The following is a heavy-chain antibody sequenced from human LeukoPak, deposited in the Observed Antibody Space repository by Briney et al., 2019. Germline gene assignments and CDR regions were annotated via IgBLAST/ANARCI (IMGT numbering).Heavy chain of an antibody. CDR3: ARVSRAMDSGWWRYYYYYMDV. V-gene: IGHV3-23*01. J-gene: IGHJ6*03. CDR1: GFTFSSYA. CDR2: ISGSGGST. Sequence: AGGSLRLSCAASGFTFSSYAMSWVRQAPGKELEWVSAISGSGGSTYYADSVKGRFTISRDNSKNTLYLQMNSLRAEDTAVYYCARVSRAMDSGWWRYYYYYMDVWGKGTTVTVSS. D-gene: IGHD6-19*01.